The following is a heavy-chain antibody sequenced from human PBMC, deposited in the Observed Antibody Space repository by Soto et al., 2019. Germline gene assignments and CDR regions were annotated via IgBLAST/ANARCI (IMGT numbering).Heavy chain of an antibody. V-gene: IGHV3-13*04. Sequence: PGESLKISWSASGFTFSSYDMHWVRQGTGKGLEWVSAIGTTGDTYYAGSVKGRFTISRENDKNSLYLQMNSLRAGDTAIYFCARAIGPTLFDYWGQGTPVTVSS. CDR1: GFTFSSYD. CDR3: ARAIGPTLFDY. D-gene: IGHD3-22*01. J-gene: IGHJ4*02. CDR2: IGTTGDT.